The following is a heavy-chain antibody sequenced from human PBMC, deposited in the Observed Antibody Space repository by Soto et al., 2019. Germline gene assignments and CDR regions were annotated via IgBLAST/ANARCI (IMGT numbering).Heavy chain of an antibody. Sequence: GESLKISCKGSGYSFTSYWISWVRQMPGKGLECMGIIYPGDSDTRYSPSFQGQVTISADKSISTAYLQWSSLKASDTAMYYCARTAAAGKYYSGMDVWGQGTTVTVSS. V-gene: IGHV5-51*01. CDR2: IYPGDSDT. D-gene: IGHD6-13*01. CDR3: ARTAAAGKYYSGMDV. CDR1: GYSFTSYW. J-gene: IGHJ6*02.